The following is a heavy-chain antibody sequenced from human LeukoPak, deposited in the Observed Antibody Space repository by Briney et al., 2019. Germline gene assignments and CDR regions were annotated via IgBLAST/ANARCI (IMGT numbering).Heavy chain of an antibody. CDR3: ARRRYSSGSDY. CDR2: IYSSGRT. V-gene: IGHV4-59*08. Sequence: WDPLSLTCTLSGVSFSSYYWIWLRQPPGKGLEWIGYIYSSGRTHYNPSLKRRATISGDTSKNQFSLKLSSVTAADTAMYYCARRRYSSGSDYWGQGTLVTVSS. J-gene: IGHJ4*02. CDR1: GVSFSSYY. D-gene: IGHD6-19*01.